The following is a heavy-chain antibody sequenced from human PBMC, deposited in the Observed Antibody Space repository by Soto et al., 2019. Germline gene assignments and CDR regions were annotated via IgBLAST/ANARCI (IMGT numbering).Heavy chain of an antibody. CDR1: GFTFSSYA. Sequence: EVQLLESGGGLVQPGGSLRLSCAASGFTFSSYAMSWVRQAPGKGLEWVSAISGSGGSTYYADSVKGRFTISRDNSKNTLYLQMNSLRAEDMAVYYCAKDSLIVVVPAAMDYYFDYWGQGTLVTVSS. D-gene: IGHD2-2*01. V-gene: IGHV3-23*01. CDR2: ISGSGGST. CDR3: AKDSLIVVVPAAMDYYFDY. J-gene: IGHJ4*02.